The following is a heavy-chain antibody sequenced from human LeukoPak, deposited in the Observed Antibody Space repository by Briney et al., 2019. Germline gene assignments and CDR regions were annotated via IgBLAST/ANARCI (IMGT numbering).Heavy chain of an antibody. CDR1: GFNFSNYA. V-gene: IGHV3-23*01. CDR3: ARTRNYYYYMDV. J-gene: IGHJ6*03. CDR2: ISANGGSS. D-gene: IGHD2/OR15-2a*01. Sequence: LTGGSLRLSCVASGFNFSNYAMSWVRQAPGHGLEWVSVISANGGSSYHADSVNGRFTISRDNSKDTLYLQMNSLRTEGTAVYYCARTRNYYYYMDVWGKGATVSVSS.